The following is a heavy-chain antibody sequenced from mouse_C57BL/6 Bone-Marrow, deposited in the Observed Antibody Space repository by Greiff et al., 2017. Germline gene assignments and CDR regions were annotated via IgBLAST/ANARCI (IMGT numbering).Heavy chain of an antibody. J-gene: IGHJ3*01. CDR1: GYTFTSYW. CDR3: ALPFAY. CDR2: IYPGSGST. V-gene: IGHV1-55*01. Sequence: VQLQQSGAELVKPGASVKMSCKASGYTFTSYWITWVKQRPGQGLEWIGDIYPGSGSTNYNEKFKSKATLTVDTSSSTAYMQRSSLTSEGSAVYYCALPFAYWGQGTLVTVSA.